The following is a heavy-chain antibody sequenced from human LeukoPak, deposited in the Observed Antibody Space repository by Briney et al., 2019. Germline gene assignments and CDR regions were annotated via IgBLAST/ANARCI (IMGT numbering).Heavy chain of an antibody. Sequence: PGGSLRLSCAASGFTFNTFWMHWVRQAPGKGLEWVAVISYDGSNKYYADSVKGRFTISRDNSKNTLYLQMNSLRAEDTAVYYCAREPHSSYYYDSSGYPIWGQGTLVTVSS. CDR1: GFTFNTFW. CDR2: ISYDGSNK. J-gene: IGHJ4*02. CDR3: AREPHSSYYYDSSGYPI. V-gene: IGHV3-30-3*01. D-gene: IGHD3-22*01.